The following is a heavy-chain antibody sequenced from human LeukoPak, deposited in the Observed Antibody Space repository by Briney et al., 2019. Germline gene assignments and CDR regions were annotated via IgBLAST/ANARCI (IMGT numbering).Heavy chain of an antibody. Sequence: ASVKVSCKASGYTFTSYYMHWVRQAPGQGLEWMGIINPSGGSTSYALKFQGRVTMTRDTSTSTVYMELSSLRSEDTAVYYCARDGLAIAARPLYYFDYWGQGTLVTVSS. V-gene: IGHV1-46*01. CDR2: INPSGGST. CDR3: ARDGLAIAARPLYYFDY. D-gene: IGHD6-6*01. CDR1: GYTFTSYY. J-gene: IGHJ4*02.